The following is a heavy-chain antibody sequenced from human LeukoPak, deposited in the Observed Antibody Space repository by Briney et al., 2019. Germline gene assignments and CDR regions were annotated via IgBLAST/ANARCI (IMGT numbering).Heavy chain of an antibody. CDR3: ARARRGYFDY. Sequence: GGSLRLSCAASGFTFSSYWMHWVRQAPEKGLVWVSRINSNGSSTSYADSVKGRFTTSAVNAKNTLYLQMNSLIAEDTAVYYCARARRGYFDYWGQGTLVTVSS. CDR2: INSNGSST. V-gene: IGHV3-74*01. J-gene: IGHJ4*02. CDR1: GFTFSSYW. D-gene: IGHD3-16*01.